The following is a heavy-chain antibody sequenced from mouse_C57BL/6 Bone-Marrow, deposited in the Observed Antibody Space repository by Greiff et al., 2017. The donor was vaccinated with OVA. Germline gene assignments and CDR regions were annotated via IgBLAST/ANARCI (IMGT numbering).Heavy chain of an antibody. J-gene: IGHJ2*01. Sequence: QVQLQQSGPELVKPGASVKISCKASGYAFSSSWMNWVKQRPGKGLEWIGRIYPGDGDTNYNGEFKGKATLTADKSSSTAYMQLSSLTSEDSAVYFCARYYYGSSFDYWGQGTTLTVSS. V-gene: IGHV1-82*01. CDR2: IYPGDGDT. D-gene: IGHD1-1*01. CDR1: GYAFSSSW. CDR3: ARYYYGSSFDY.